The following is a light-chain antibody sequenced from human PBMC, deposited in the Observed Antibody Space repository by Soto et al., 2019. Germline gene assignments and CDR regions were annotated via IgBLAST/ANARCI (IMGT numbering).Light chain of an antibody. CDR2: ENN. V-gene: IGLV6-57*04. CDR3: QSYDSDFVV. J-gene: IGLJ2*01. Sequence: NFMLTHPHSVSESPGKTLSISCTRSSGSIANNYVQWYQQRPGSAPTTVIYENNQRLSGVPDRFSGSTDGSSNSASPTISGLQTEDEADYYCQSYDSDFVVFGGGTKLTVL. CDR1: SGSIANNY.